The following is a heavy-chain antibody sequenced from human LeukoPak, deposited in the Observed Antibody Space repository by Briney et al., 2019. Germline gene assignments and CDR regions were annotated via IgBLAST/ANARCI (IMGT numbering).Heavy chain of an antibody. CDR1: GYTFTSYY. V-gene: IGHV1-46*01. Sequence: GASVKVSCKASGYTFTSYYMHWVRQAPGQGLEWMGIINPSGGSTGYAQRFQGRVTMTGDTSTSTVYMDLSGLRSEDTAVYYCAGVNYGSGRGGENDYWGQGTLVTVSS. CDR3: AGVNYGSGRGGENDY. J-gene: IGHJ4*02. D-gene: IGHD3-10*01. CDR2: INPSGGST.